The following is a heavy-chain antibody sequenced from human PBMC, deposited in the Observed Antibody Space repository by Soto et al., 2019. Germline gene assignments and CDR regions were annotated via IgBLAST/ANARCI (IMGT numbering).Heavy chain of an antibody. D-gene: IGHD6-13*01. V-gene: IGHV3-21*01. Sequence: GGSLRLSCAASGFTFSSYSMNWVRQAPGKGLEWVSSIISSSSYIYYADSVKGRFTISRDNAKNSLYLQMNSLRAEDTAVYYCARDWEGGSWFSVYYGMDVWGQGTTVTVSS. CDR3: ARDWEGGSWFSVYYGMDV. J-gene: IGHJ6*02. CDR1: GFTFSSYS. CDR2: IISSSSYI.